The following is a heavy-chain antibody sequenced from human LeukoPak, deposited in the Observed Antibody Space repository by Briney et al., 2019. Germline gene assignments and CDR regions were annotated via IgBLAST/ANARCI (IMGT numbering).Heavy chain of an antibody. J-gene: IGHJ3*02. CDR3: ATKYYYDSANHDAFDI. Sequence: GESLKISCKGSGYRFTSYWIGWVRQMPGKGLEWMGIIYSGDSDTRYSPSFQGQVTISVDKSISIAYLQWSSLKASDTAMYYCATKYYYDSANHDAFDIWGQGTMVTVSS. V-gene: IGHV5-51*01. CDR2: IYSGDSDT. CDR1: GYRFTSYW. D-gene: IGHD3-22*01.